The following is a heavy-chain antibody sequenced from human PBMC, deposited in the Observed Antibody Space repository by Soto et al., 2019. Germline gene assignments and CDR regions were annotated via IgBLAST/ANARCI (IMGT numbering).Heavy chain of an antibody. CDR3: AREMSYRPYLGS. D-gene: IGHD3-16*01. CDR1: GFSLSSNGVG. V-gene: IGHV2-5*02. Sequence: QITLRESGPALVRPTQTLTLTCTFSGFSLSSNGVGVGWIRQPPGKALEWLALIYWDDDHRYSPSLKTRLTITKATSQNQVVLTMTKLAPADTATYCCAREMSYRPYLGSWGQGPLVTLSS. CDR2: IYWDDDH. J-gene: IGHJ5*02.